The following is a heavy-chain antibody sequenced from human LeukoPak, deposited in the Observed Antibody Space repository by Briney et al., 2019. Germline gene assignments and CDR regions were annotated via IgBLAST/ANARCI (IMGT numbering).Heavy chain of an antibody. V-gene: IGHV3-49*04. CDR3: TRVTRGMDYYFDY. J-gene: IGHJ4*02. D-gene: IGHD3-16*01. Sequence: GGSLRLSCTASGFTFGDYAMSWVRQAPGKGLEWVGFIRSKAYGGTTEYAASVKGRFTISRDDSKSIAYLQMNSLKTEDTAVYYCTRVTRGMDYYFDYWGQGTLVTVSS. CDR1: GFTFGDYA. CDR2: IRSKAYGGTT.